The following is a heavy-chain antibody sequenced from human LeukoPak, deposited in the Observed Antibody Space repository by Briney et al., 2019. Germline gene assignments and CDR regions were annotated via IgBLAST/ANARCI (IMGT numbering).Heavy chain of an antibody. J-gene: IGHJ4*02. V-gene: IGHV1-18*01. D-gene: IGHD3-22*01. Sequence: ASVKVSCKASGYTLTRYGYSWVRQAPGHGREWMGWISAYNGNTNYAQKLQGRVNMPTDTSTSTAYVERRSLRSDDTAVYDSARVPTYSSGYPYWGQRTLVTVSS. CDR1: GYTLTRYG. CDR3: ARVPTYSSGYPY. CDR2: ISAYNGNT.